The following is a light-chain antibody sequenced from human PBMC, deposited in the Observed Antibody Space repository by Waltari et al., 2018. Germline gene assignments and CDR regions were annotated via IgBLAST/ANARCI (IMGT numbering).Light chain of an antibody. V-gene: IGKV3-11*01. CDR1: QSVNSH. CDR2: DAS. Sequence: EIVLTQSPATLSLSPGERATLSCRASQSVNSHLAWYQHKPGQSPRLLIYDASIRVTGIPARFSGGGSGTDFTLTISSLDPEDFAVYYCQHRSKWPWAFGQGTKVEIK. J-gene: IGKJ1*01. CDR3: QHRSKWPWA.